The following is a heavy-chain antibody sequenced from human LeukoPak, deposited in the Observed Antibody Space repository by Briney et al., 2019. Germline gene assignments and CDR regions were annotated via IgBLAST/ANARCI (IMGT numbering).Heavy chain of an antibody. Sequence: GSLRLSCAATGFTFSSYAMSWIRQPPGKGLESIGEINHSGSTNYNPSLKSRVTISVDTSKNQFSLKLSSVTAADTAVYYCARVWKEAAGANQYNWFDPWGQGTLVTVSS. CDR2: INHSGST. J-gene: IGHJ5*02. V-gene: IGHV4-34*01. CDR1: GFTFSSYA. D-gene: IGHD6-13*01. CDR3: ARVWKEAAGANQYNWFDP.